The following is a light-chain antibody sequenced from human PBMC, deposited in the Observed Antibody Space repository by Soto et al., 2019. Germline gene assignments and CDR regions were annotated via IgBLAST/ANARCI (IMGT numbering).Light chain of an antibody. CDR3: GTWDSSLNTVL. Sequence: QSVLTQPPSVSAAPGQTVTISCSGSSSNIGNNDVSWYQQVPGTAPKLLIYGNNQRPSGIPDRLSGSKSGTSATLGITGLQTGDEADYYCGTWDSSLNTVLFGGGTKLTVL. J-gene: IGLJ2*01. V-gene: IGLV1-51*01. CDR1: SSNIGNND. CDR2: GNN.